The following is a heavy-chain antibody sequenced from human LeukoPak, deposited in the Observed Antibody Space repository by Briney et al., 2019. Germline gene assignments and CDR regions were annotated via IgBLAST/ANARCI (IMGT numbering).Heavy chain of an antibody. V-gene: IGHV4-59*01. D-gene: IGHD5-12*01. Sequence: SETLSLTCTVSGGSISSYYWSWIRQPPGKGLEWLGSIYYTGSTNYHPSLKSRVTISLDTSKNQFSLKLSSVTAADTAVYYCARGSGYVYYWGQGTLVTVSS. CDR1: GGSISSYY. J-gene: IGHJ4*02. CDR3: ARGSGYVYY. CDR2: IYYTGST.